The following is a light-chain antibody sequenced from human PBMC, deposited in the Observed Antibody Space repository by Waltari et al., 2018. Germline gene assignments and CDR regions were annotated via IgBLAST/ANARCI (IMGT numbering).Light chain of an antibody. CDR2: GAS. CDR3: QQYGSSHGT. CDR1: QSVSSSY. V-gene: IGKV3-20*01. Sequence: EIVLTPSPGTLSLSPGERATISCRPSQSVSSSYLAWYQQKPGQAPRLRNYGASSRATGSPDRFSGSGSGTDFTLTISRLEPEDFAVYYCQQYGSSHGTFGQGTKVEIK. J-gene: IGKJ1*01.